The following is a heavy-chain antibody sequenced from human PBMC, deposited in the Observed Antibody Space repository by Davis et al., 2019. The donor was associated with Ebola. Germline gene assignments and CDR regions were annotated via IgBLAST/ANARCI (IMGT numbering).Heavy chain of an antibody. V-gene: IGHV4-30-4*01. Sequence: SETLSLTCTVSGGSISSGDCYWSWIRQPPGKGLEWIGYIFHSGATYYNPSLKSRVTISVDMSKNHFSLKLSSVTAADTAVYYCARGVAAVNPWGQGTLVTVSS. CDR2: IFHSGAT. D-gene: IGHD6-13*01. J-gene: IGHJ5*02. CDR3: ARGVAAVNP. CDR1: GGSISSGDCY.